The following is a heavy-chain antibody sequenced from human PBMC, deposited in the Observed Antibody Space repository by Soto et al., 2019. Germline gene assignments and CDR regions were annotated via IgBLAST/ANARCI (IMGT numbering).Heavy chain of an antibody. Sequence: QVQLQESGPGLVKPSETLSLSCSVSGGTISGYYWSWIRQPPRKGLEWIGYMYYSGSTNYNPTLTSRVTIAVETSKGGFSLNLSSVTAADTAVYSGAGVYGVGGDINWFESWGPGTPVTVSS. D-gene: IGHD2-8*01. CDR1: GGTISGYY. J-gene: IGHJ4*02. CDR2: MYYSGST. CDR3: AGVYGVGGDINWFES. V-gene: IGHV4-59*01.